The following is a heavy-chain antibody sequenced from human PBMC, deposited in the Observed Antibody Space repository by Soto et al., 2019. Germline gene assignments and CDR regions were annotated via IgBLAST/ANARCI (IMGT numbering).Heavy chain of an antibody. Sequence: QVQLQQWGAGLLKPSETLSLTCAVYGGSFSSYYWTWIRQAPGKGLGWIGEINHSGGTNYNSSLKSRVTISVDTSKNQFSLILYSVTAADTAVYYCARDRRYYHFWSGYQNERPYGMDVWGHGTTVTVSS. J-gene: IGHJ6*02. CDR1: GGSFSSYY. D-gene: IGHD3-3*02. CDR3: ARDRRYYHFWSGYQNERPYGMDV. CDR2: INHSGGT. V-gene: IGHV4-34*02.